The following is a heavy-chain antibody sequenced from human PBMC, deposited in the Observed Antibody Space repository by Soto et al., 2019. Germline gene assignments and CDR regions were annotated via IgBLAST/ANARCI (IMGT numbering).Heavy chain of an antibody. CDR2: INHSGST. J-gene: IGHJ4*02. CDR1: GGSFSGYY. Sequence: SETLSLTCAVYGGSFSGYYWSWIRQPPGKGLEWIGEINHSGSTNYNPSLKSRVTISVDTSKNQFSLKLSSVTAADTAVYYCARGTLYSSGWLPNFPYWGQGTLVTVSS. CDR3: ARGTLYSSGWLPNFPY. V-gene: IGHV4-34*01. D-gene: IGHD6-19*01.